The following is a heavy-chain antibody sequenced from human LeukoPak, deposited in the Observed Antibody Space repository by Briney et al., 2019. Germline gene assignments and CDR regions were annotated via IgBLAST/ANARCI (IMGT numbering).Heavy chain of an antibody. D-gene: IGHD4-23*01. CDR2: ISSSSSTI. J-gene: IGHJ4*02. CDR3: AKGATVVTQWPFKEAFDY. CDR1: GFTFSSYS. V-gene: IGHV3-48*04. Sequence: GGSLRLSCAASGFTFSSYSMNWVRQAPGKGLEWVSYISSSSSTIYYADSVKGRFTISRDNAKNSLYLQMNSLRAEDMALYYCAKGATVVTQWPFKEAFDYWGQGTLVTVSS.